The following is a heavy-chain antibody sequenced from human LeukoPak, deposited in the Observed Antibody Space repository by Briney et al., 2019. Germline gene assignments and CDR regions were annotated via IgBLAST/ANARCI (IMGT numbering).Heavy chain of an antibody. CDR3: ARLVGVSPPDY. V-gene: IGHV3-23*01. Sequence: GGSLRLSCVVSGFTFRSYAMYWVRQAPGKGLEWVSEISGSPDNTYYADSVKGRFATSRDDSRNTLYLQMNSLRAEDTAVYYCARLVGVSPPDYWGQGTPVTVSS. J-gene: IGHJ4*02. CDR1: GFTFRSYA. D-gene: IGHD3-16*01. CDR2: ISGSPDNT.